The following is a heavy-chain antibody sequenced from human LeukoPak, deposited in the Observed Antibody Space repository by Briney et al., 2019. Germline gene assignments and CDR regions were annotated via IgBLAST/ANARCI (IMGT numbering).Heavy chain of an antibody. CDR3: AKDAERGFNFSNSLQS. CDR2: IWNDGSDK. D-gene: IGHD4-11*01. V-gene: IGHV3-33*06. Sequence: PGGSLRLSCTASGFTFSHYAMHWVRQAPGKGLEWVAVIWNDGSDKYYGDSVKGRFTISRDNSKKTVYLQLSSLRVEDTAVYYRAKDAERGFNFSNSLQSWGEGTLVTVSS. J-gene: IGHJ4*02. CDR1: GFTFSHYA.